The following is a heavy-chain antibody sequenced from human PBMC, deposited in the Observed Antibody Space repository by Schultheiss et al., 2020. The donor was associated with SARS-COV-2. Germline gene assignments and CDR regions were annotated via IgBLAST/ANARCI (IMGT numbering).Heavy chain of an antibody. Sequence: SETLSLTCAVYGGTFSGYYWSWIRQPPGKGLEWIGYIYYSGSTNYNPSLKSRVTISVDTSKNQFSLKLSSVTAADTAVYYCARASRVYGVVIAKSDYWGQGTLVTVSS. D-gene: IGHD2-21*01. V-gene: IGHV4-59*01. J-gene: IGHJ4*02. CDR3: ARASRVYGVVIAKSDY. CDR2: IYYSGST. CDR1: GGTFSGYY.